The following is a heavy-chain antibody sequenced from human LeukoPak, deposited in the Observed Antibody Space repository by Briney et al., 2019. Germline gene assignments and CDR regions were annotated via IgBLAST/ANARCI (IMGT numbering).Heavy chain of an antibody. J-gene: IGHJ5*02. CDR3: ARLSPPMILNSFYSP. D-gene: IGHD5/OR15-5a*01. V-gene: IGHV1-2*02. Sequence: GGSVKVSCQASGYIFIGLFLHWVRQAAGKGLEWMGWINPSNGDTNYAQKFQGRLTMTRDTSISTAYMEQHTLMSDDTAVYFCARLSPPMILNSFYSPWGQVSLVSASS. CDR2: INPSNGDT. CDR1: GYIFIGLF.